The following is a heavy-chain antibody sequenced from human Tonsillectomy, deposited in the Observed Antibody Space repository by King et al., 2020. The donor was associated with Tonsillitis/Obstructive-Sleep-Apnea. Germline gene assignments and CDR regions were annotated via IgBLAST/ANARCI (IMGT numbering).Heavy chain of an antibody. D-gene: IGHD2-21*01. Sequence: QLVQSGGGVVQPGRSLRLSCAASGFTFSNYAIHWVRQAPGKGLEWVAVISYDGSNKYYADSVKGRFTISRDNSKNTLYLQMNSLRAEDTALYYCARGDGIVVVIASSFDYWGQGTLVTVSS. V-gene: IGHV3-30*04. CDR1: GFTFSNYA. CDR3: ARGDGIVVVIASSFDY. CDR2: ISYDGSNK. J-gene: IGHJ4*02.